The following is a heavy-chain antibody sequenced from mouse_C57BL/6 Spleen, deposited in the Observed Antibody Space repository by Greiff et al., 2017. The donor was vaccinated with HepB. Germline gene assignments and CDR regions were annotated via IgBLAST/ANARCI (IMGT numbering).Heavy chain of an antibody. Sequence: QVQLQQPGAELVMPGASVKLSCKASGYTFTSYWMHWVKQRPGQGLEWIGEIDPSDSYTNYSQKFKGKSTLTVDKSSSTAYMQLSSLTSEDSAVYYCARGSYYGSSSWFAYWGQGTLVTVSA. V-gene: IGHV1-69*01. CDR2: IDPSDSYT. CDR3: ARGSYYGSSSWFAY. D-gene: IGHD1-1*01. J-gene: IGHJ3*01. CDR1: GYTFTSYW.